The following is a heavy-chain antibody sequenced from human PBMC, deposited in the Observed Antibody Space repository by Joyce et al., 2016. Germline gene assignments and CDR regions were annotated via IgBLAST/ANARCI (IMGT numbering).Heavy chain of an antibody. CDR1: GSTFSSSS. CDR2: ISATSYYI. D-gene: IGHD3-16*01. V-gene: IGHV3-21*01. Sequence: QLVESGGGVVKAGGSLRLSCEASGSTFSSSSRSWFRQAQGKGLEWVAAISATSYYIFHAETVRGRFTVSRDNAKKTLYLQMNSLRAEDSAVFYCARGGISYYYAMDVWGQGTTVTVSS. J-gene: IGHJ6*02. CDR3: ARGGISYYYAMDV.